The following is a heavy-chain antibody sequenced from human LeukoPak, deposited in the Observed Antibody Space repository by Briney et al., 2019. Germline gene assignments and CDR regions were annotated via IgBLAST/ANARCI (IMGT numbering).Heavy chain of an antibody. CDR2: IYYSGST. D-gene: IGHD7-27*01. V-gene: IGHV4-59*01. CDR3: ARVPGDKKRYFDL. CDR1: GGSICSYY. J-gene: IGHJ2*01. Sequence: KPSETLSLTCTVSGGSICSYYWSWIRQPPGKGLEWIGYIYYSGSTNYNPSLKSRVTISVDTSKNQFSLKLSSVTAADTAVYYCARVPGDKKRYFDLWGRGTLVTVSS.